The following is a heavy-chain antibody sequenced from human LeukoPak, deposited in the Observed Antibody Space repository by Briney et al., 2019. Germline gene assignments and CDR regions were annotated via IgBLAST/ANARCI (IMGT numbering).Heavy chain of an antibody. D-gene: IGHD3-16*02. J-gene: IGHJ4*02. Sequence: GGSLRLSCAASGFTFSSYWMSWVRQAPGKGLEWVANIKQDGSEKYYVDSVKGRFTISRDNAKNSLYLQMNSLRAEDTAVYYCARSQYDYVWGNYRYIHSDYWGQGTLVTVSS. CDR1: GFTFSSYW. CDR3: ARSQYDYVWGNYRYIHSDY. CDR2: IKQDGSEK. V-gene: IGHV3-7*01.